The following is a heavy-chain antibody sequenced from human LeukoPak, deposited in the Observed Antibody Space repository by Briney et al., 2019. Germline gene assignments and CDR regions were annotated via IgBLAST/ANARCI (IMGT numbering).Heavy chain of an antibody. CDR2: ISGNSGTI. CDR3: ARGRAEYDSSGFDP. Sequence: PGGSLRLSCAASGITVSTYSMNWVRQATGKGLEWISYISGNSGTIYYADPVKGRFTISRGNAKNSLYLQMNSLRAEDTAVYYCARGRAEYDSSGFDPWGQGTLVTVSS. V-gene: IGHV3-48*01. J-gene: IGHJ5*02. CDR1: GITVSTYS. D-gene: IGHD6-6*01.